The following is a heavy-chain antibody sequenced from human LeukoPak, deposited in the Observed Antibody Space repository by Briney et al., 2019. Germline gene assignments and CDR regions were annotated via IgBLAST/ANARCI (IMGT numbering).Heavy chain of an antibody. CDR3: ARNNGGNSEARYFDL. CDR1: GFTFSSYA. D-gene: IGHD2-21*01. Sequence: GGSLRLSCAASGFTFSSYAMSWVRQAPGKGLEYVSFISSNGGDTYYANSVKGRFTISRDNSKNTLYLQMGSLRAEDKAVYYCARNNGGNSEARYFDLWGRGTLVTVSS. V-gene: IGHV3-64*01. J-gene: IGHJ2*01. CDR2: ISSNGGDT.